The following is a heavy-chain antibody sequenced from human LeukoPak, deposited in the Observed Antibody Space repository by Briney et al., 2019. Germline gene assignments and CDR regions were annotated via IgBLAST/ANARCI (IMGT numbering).Heavy chain of an antibody. CDR2: ICACDADT. V-gene: IGHV5-51*01. Sequence: KDGASLKTSSKSSGSSITSYWTGWVRPQARKGQEWGGIICACDADTRYGPSFQGRVTISADKSMSTAYLQGSSLKAADTAMYYCARRLTYDSRAYYCLDYWGQGTLVTVSS. CDR1: GSSITSYW. CDR3: ARRLTYDSRAYYCLDY. D-gene: IGHD3-22*01. J-gene: IGHJ4*02.